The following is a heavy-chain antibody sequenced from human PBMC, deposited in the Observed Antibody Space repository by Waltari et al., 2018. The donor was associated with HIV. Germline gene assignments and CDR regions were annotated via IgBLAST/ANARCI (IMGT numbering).Heavy chain of an antibody. CDR2: IKQDGSEK. CDR3: ARSLRDWYGSFDY. CDR1: GFTFSGYG. D-gene: IGHD3-9*01. V-gene: IGHV3-7*01. J-gene: IGHJ4*02. Sequence: EVQLVESGGGLVQPGGSLRLSCAAAGFTFSGYGMSWVRQAQGKGVEWVANIKQDGSEKNYVDSVKGRFTISRDSAKNSLYLQMNSLRAEDTAVYYCARSLRDWYGSFDYWGQGTLVTVSS.